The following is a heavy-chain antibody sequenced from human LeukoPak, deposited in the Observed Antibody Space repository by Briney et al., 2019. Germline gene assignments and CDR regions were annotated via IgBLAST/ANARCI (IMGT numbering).Heavy chain of an antibody. V-gene: IGHV3-30*04. CDR3: ARDPLGQPTYYFDY. Sequence: GGSLRLSCAASGFTFSSYAMSWVRQAPGKGLDWVAVISYDGSIKYYADSVKGRFTISRDNSKNTLYLQMNSLRADDTAVFHCARDPLGQPTYYFDYWGQGTLVTVSS. CDR1: GFTFSSYA. D-gene: IGHD6-13*01. CDR2: ISYDGSIK. J-gene: IGHJ4*02.